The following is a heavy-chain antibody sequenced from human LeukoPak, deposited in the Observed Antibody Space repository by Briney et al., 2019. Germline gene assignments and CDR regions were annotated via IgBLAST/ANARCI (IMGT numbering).Heavy chain of an antibody. V-gene: IGHV3-23*01. J-gene: IGHJ4*02. CDR2: ITGSGDTT. CDR1: GFTFRNYA. Sequence: PGGSLRLSCAAFGFTFRNYAMSWVRQAPGKGLEWVSAITGSGDTTYYADSVKGRFTISRDNSKNTLYVEMNTLRAEDTAVYYCAKWGDYDILTGYYVSDFWGQGTLVTVSS. D-gene: IGHD3-9*01. CDR3: AKWGDYDILTGYYVSDF.